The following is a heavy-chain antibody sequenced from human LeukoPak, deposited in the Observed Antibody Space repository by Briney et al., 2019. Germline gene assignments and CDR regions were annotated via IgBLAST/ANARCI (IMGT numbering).Heavy chain of an antibody. CDR2: IIPIFGTA. CDR1: GGTFSSYA. V-gene: IGHV1-69*06. CDR3: ASLVVDTAMVDY. D-gene: IGHD5-18*01. Sequence: ASVKVSCKASGGTFSSYAISWVRQAPGQGLEWMGGIIPIFGTANYAQKFQGRVTITADKSTSTAYMELSSLRPEDTAVYYCASLVVDTAMVDYWGQGTLVTVSS. J-gene: IGHJ4*02.